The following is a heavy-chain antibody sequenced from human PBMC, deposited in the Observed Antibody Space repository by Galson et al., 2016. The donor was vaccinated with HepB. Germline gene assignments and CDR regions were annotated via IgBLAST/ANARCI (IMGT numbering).Heavy chain of an antibody. CDR2: INAGGHNR. J-gene: IGHJ4*02. Sequence: SLRLSCAASGFTFSTYPMGWVRQAPGKGPEWVSGINAGGHNRYYSDSVKGRFAISRDNSKNTLYLQLDNLRGEDTAVYYCVKYVGLDGFDYWGQGILVTVSS. CDR3: VKYVGLDGFDY. CDR1: GFTFSTYP. D-gene: IGHD3/OR15-3a*01. V-gene: IGHV3-23*01.